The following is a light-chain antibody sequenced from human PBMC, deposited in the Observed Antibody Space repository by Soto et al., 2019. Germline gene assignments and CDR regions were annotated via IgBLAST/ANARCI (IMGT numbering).Light chain of an antibody. CDR1: QSVSSN. J-gene: IGKJ1*01. CDR2: DAS. V-gene: IGKV3-15*01. CDR3: QQYDDWPET. Sequence: EKVMTQSPATLSVSPGERATLSCRASQSVSSNLAWYQQKPGQAPRLLIYDASTRATGIPARFSGSGSGTEFTLTISSLQSEDLAVYYCQQYDDWPETLGQGTKVGIK.